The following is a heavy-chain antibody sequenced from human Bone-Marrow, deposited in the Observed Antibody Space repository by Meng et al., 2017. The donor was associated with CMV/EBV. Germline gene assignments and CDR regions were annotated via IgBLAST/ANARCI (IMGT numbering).Heavy chain of an antibody. CDR3: ARGGYQLLSIASSGFDP. V-gene: IGHV1-46*01. J-gene: IGHJ5*02. Sequence: ASVKVSCKASGGTFSSYTISWVRQAPGQGLEWMGIINPSGGSTSYAQKFQSRVTMTRDTSTSTVYMELSSLRSEDTAVYYCARGGYQLLSIASSGFDPWGQGTLVTVSS. CDR2: INPSGGST. D-gene: IGHD2-2*01. CDR1: GGTFSSYT.